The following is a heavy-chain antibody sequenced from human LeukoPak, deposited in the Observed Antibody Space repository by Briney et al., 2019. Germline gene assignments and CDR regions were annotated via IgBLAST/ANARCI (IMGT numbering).Heavy chain of an antibody. D-gene: IGHD5-18*01. Sequence: SETLSLTCTVSGGSINSYYWSWIRQPPGKGLEWIGYIYYSGSTNYNPSLKSRVTISVDTSKNQFSLKLNSVTAADTAVYYCARASSIRRGYSYGLVDYWGQGTLVTVSS. CDR2: IYYSGST. V-gene: IGHV4-59*01. J-gene: IGHJ4*02. CDR3: ARASSIRRGYSYGLVDY. CDR1: GGSINSYY.